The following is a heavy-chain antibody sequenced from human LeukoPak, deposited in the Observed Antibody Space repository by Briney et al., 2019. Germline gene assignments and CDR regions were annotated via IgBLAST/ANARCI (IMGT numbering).Heavy chain of an antibody. V-gene: IGHV3-33*06. CDR3: AKDGQVGAIGYFDY. Sequence: GTSLRLSCAASGFIFTTYGMHWVRQAPGKGLEWVAVVWSGGNNKYYSDSVKGRFTISRDNSKNRLYLEVNSLRAEDTAVYYCAKDGQVGAIGYFDYRGQGTLVTVSS. CDR2: VWSGGNNK. J-gene: IGHJ4*02. CDR1: GFIFTTYG. D-gene: IGHD1-26*01.